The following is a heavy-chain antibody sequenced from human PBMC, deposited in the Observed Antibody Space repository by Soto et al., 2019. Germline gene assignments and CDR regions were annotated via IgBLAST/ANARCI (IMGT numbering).Heavy chain of an antibody. Sequence: SETLSLTCAVYGGSFSGYYWSWIRQPPGKGLEWIGEINHSGSTNYNPSLKSRVTISVDTSKNQFSLKLSSVTAADTAVYYCARDPYYDFWSGYYTGDYYYYGMDVWGQGTTVTVSS. CDR1: GGSFSGYY. CDR3: ARDPYYDFWSGYYTGDYYYYGMDV. V-gene: IGHV4-34*01. D-gene: IGHD3-3*01. J-gene: IGHJ6*02. CDR2: INHSGST.